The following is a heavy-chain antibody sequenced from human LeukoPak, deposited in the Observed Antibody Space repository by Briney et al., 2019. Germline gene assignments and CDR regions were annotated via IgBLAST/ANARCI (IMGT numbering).Heavy chain of an antibody. CDR2: INPSGGST. D-gene: IGHD3-22*01. V-gene: IGHV1-46*01. J-gene: IGHJ4*02. CDR1: GYTFTSYY. Sequence: ASVKVSCKASGYTFTSYYMHWVRQAPGQGLEWMGIINPSGGSTSYAQKFQGRVTMTRDTSTSTVYMELSSLISEDTAVYYCARVWGSGYLDYWGQGTLVTVSS. CDR3: ARVWGSGYLDY.